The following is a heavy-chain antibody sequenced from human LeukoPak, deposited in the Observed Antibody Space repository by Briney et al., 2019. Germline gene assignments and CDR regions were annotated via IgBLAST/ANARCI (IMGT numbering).Heavy chain of an antibody. CDR1: GYTFTSYG. CDR2: ISAYNGNT. V-gene: IGHV1-18*01. CDR3: ARGSGYYGSGSNLI. Sequence: ASVKLSCKASGYTFTSYGISWVRQAPGQGLEWMGWISAYNGNTNYAQTLQGRVTMTTDTSTSTAYLEVRSLRSDDTAVYYCARGSGYYGSGSNLIWGQGTLVTVSS. D-gene: IGHD3-10*01. J-gene: IGHJ4*02.